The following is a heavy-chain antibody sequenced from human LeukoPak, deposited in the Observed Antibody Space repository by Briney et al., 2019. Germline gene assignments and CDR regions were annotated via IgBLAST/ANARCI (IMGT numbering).Heavy chain of an antibody. CDR1: GFSFSSYE. D-gene: IGHD6-13*01. CDR2: ISSSGSTT. Sequence: PGGSLRLSCAASGFSFSSYEMNWVRRAPGKGLEWVSHISSSGSTTYYADSVKGRFTISRDNAKNTLYLQMNSLRAEDTAVYYCASWYGGVGYWGQGTLVTVSS. J-gene: IGHJ4*02. CDR3: ASWYGGVGY. V-gene: IGHV3-48*03.